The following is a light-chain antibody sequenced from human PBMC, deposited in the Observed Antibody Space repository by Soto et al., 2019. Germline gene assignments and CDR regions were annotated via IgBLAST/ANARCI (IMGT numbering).Light chain of an antibody. Sequence: QSALTQPASVSGSPGQSIAISCTGTSSDIGGYNYVSWYQQHPGKAPKLIIYDVSNRPSGISTRFSGSKSGNTASLTISGLQAEDEADYHCSSYTTSTTDVFGTATKLTVL. CDR2: DVS. CDR3: SSYTTSTTDV. CDR1: SSDIGGYNY. J-gene: IGLJ1*01. V-gene: IGLV2-14*03.